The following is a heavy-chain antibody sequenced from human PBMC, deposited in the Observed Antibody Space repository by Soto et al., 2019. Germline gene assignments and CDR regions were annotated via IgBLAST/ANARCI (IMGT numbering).Heavy chain of an antibody. CDR2: ISGSGDST. CDR3: AKDFLQDRGQDYYYGRDV. CDR1: GFTLSDYA. Sequence: PGGSLRLSCAASGFTLSDYAMTWVRQGPGKGLEWVSAISGSGDSTYYTDSVKGRFTISRDNSKNTLYLEMNGLRAEDTAVYYCAKDFLQDRGQDYYYGRDVWGQGTTVTVSS. V-gene: IGHV3-23*01. D-gene: IGHD3-10*01. J-gene: IGHJ6*02.